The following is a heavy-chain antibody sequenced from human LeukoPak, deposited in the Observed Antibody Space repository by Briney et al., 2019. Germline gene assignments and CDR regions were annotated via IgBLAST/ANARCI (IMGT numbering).Heavy chain of an antibody. J-gene: IGHJ5*02. V-gene: IGHV1-69*13. CDR1: GGTFSSYA. CDR2: IIPIFGTA. Sequence: ASVKVSCKASGGTFSSYAISWVRQAPGQGLEWMGGIIPIFGTANYAQKFQGRVTITADESTSTAYMELSSLRSEDTAVYYCARVARYCSGGSCYDNWFDPWGQGTLVTVSS. D-gene: IGHD2-15*01. CDR3: ARVARYCSGGSCYDNWFDP.